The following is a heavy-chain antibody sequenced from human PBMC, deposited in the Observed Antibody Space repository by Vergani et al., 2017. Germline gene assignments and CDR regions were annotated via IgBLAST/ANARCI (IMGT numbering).Heavy chain of an antibody. V-gene: IGHV3-30*18. Sequence: QVQLVESGGGVVQPGRSLRLSCAASGFTFSSYGMHWVRQAPGKGLEWVAVISYDGSNKYYADSVKGRFTISRDNSKNTLYLQMNSLSAEDTAVYYCAKTRTLVFLGVVFGQPFPVESYYGMDVWGQGTTVTVSS. CDR2: ISYDGSNK. CDR3: AKTRTLVFLGVVFGQPFPVESYYGMDV. J-gene: IGHJ6*02. CDR1: GFTFSSYG. D-gene: IGHD2-15*01.